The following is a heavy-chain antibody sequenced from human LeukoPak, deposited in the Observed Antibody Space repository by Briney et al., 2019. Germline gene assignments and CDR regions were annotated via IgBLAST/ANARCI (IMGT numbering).Heavy chain of an antibody. D-gene: IGHD6-19*01. Sequence: GGSLRLSCAASGFTFSSYAMSWVRQAPGKGLEWVSAISGSGGSTYYADSVKGRFIISRDNLKNTVFLQVNSLRVEDTAVYYCARDNGAGYYYYLDVWGKGTTVTVSS. J-gene: IGHJ6*03. CDR3: ARDNGAGYYYYLDV. CDR2: ISGSGGST. V-gene: IGHV3-23*01. CDR1: GFTFSSYA.